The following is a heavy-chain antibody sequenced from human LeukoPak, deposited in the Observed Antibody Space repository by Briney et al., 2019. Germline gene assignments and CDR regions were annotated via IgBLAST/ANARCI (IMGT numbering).Heavy chain of an antibody. Sequence: GGSLRLSCAASGFTFSSYAMSWVRQAPGKGLEGVSANSGSGGSTYYADSVKGRFTISRDNSKNTLYLQMNSLRAEDTAVYYCAKDKWFLGYCSSTSCPYFDYWGQGTLVTVSS. D-gene: IGHD2-2*01. CDR1: GFTFSSYA. V-gene: IGHV3-23*01. CDR3: AKDKWFLGYCSSTSCPYFDY. CDR2: NSGSGGST. J-gene: IGHJ4*02.